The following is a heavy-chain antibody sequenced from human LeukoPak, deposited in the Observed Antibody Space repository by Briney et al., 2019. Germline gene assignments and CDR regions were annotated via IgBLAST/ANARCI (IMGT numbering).Heavy chain of an antibody. CDR3: TRESGAFSPFGF. CDR2: IYSSGGT. D-gene: IGHD1-26*01. V-gene: IGHV4-4*07. CDR1: GGSISSYY. J-gene: IGHJ4*02. Sequence: SETLSLTCTVSGGSISSYYWTWIRQPAGKGLEWIGRIYSSGGTNYNPSVEGRVTMSIDKSKNHLSLEVISVTAADTAMYYCTRESGAFSPFGFWGQGTLVTVSS.